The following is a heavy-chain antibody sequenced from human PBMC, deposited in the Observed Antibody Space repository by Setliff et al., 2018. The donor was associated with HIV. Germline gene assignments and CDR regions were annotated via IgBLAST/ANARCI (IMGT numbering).Heavy chain of an antibody. CDR3: ARRQHHLGGFDV. CDR2: IYNSGST. D-gene: IGHD2-15*01. CDR1: GGSFSDYY. J-gene: IGHJ3*01. Sequence: LSLTCAVYGGSFSDYYWSWIRQPPGKGLEWIGSIYNSGSTYYNPSLKSRVTISVDMSNNRFSLRLNSVTAADTAVYYCARRQHHLGGFDVWGQGTVVTVSS. V-gene: IGHV4-34*01.